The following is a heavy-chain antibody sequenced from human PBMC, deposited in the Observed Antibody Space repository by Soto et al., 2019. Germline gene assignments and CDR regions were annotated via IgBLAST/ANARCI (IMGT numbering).Heavy chain of an antibody. CDR2: IVVGSGNT. CDR3: AAEAYYDILTAYYSDWYFDL. CDR1: GFTFTSSA. J-gene: IGHJ2*01. D-gene: IGHD3-9*01. Sequence: QMQLVQSGPEVKKPGTSVKVSCKASGFTFTSSAVQWVRQARGQRLEWIGWIVVGSGNTNYAQKFQERVTITRDMSTSTAYMELSSLRSEDTAVYYCAAEAYYDILTAYYSDWYFDLWGRGTLVTVSS. V-gene: IGHV1-58*01.